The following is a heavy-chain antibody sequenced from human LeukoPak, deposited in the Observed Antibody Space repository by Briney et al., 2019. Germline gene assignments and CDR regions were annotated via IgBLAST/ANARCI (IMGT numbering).Heavy chain of an antibody. CDR2: IDYSGST. Sequence: SETLSLTCAVSSGSISGYYWSWIRQSPGSGLEWIGQIDYSGSTNYNPSLKSRVTISVDTSKNQFSLKLNSVTAADTAVYFCALDISNYYFRGMDVWGQGTTVTVS. J-gene: IGHJ6*02. D-gene: IGHD3-9*01. V-gene: IGHV4-34*01. CDR1: SGSISGYY. CDR3: ALDISNYYFRGMDV.